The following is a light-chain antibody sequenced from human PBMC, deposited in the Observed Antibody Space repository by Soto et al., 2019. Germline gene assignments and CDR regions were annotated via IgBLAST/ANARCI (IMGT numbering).Light chain of an antibody. CDR1: SSNIGNNY. J-gene: IGLJ2*01. CDR3: GTWDNSLSAV. CDR2: DNN. Sequence: QSVLTQPPSVSAAPGQKVTISCSGSSSNIGNNYVSWYQQLPGTAPKLLIYDNNVRPSGIPDRFPGSKSGTSATLDITGLQTGDEADYYCGTWDNSLSAVFGGGTKVTVL. V-gene: IGLV1-51*01.